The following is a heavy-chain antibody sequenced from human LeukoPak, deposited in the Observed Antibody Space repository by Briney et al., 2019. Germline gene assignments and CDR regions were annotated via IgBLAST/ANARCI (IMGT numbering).Heavy chain of an antibody. CDR3: AKDGEYYFDY. CDR1: GFTFSSYG. CDR2: ISYDGSKK. D-gene: IGHD2/OR15-2a*01. J-gene: IGHJ4*02. Sequence: PGRSLRLSCAASGFTFSSYGMHWVRQAPGKGLEGVAVISYDGSKKYYADSVKGRFTISRGNSKNTLYLQMNSLRAEDTAVYYCAKDGEYYFDYWGQGTLVTVSS. V-gene: IGHV3-30*18.